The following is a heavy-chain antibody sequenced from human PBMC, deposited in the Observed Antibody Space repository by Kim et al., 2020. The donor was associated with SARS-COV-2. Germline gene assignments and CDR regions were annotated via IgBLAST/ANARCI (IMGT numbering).Heavy chain of an antibody. Sequence: GGSLRLSCAASGFTFSSYAMHWVRQAPGKGLEWVAVISYDGSNKYYADSVKGRFTISRDNSKNTLYLQMNSLRAEDTAVYYCARAVAGTYYYGMDVWGQGTTV. CDR1: GFTFSSYA. CDR2: ISYDGSNK. V-gene: IGHV3-30*04. J-gene: IGHJ6*02. D-gene: IGHD6-19*01. CDR3: ARAVAGTYYYGMDV.